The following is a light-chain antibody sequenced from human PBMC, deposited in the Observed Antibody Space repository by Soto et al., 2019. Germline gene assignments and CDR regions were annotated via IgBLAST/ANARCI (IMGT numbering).Light chain of an antibody. CDR3: CSYGGGSTYV. J-gene: IGLJ1*01. CDR2: EVS. CDR1: SSDIGTYDY. V-gene: IGLV2-8*01. Sequence: QSVLTQPPSASGSPGQSVTISCTGTSSDIGTYDYVSWYQHLPDKAPKLIIYEVSKRPSGVPDRFSGSKSGNTASLTVSGLQAEDEGDYYCCSYGGGSTYVFGSGTKATVL.